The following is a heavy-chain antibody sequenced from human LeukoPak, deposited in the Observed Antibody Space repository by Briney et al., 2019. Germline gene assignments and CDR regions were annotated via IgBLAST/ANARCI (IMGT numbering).Heavy chain of an antibody. Sequence: PGRSLRLSCAASGFTFSSYGMHWVRQAPGKGLEWVAVIWYDGSNKYYADSVKGRFTISRDNSKNTLYLQMNSLRAEDTAVYYCARDRGLLWFGESPNAFDIWGQGTMVTVSS. V-gene: IGHV3-33*01. D-gene: IGHD3-10*01. J-gene: IGHJ3*02. CDR3: ARDRGLLWFGESPNAFDI. CDR1: GFTFSSYG. CDR2: IWYDGSNK.